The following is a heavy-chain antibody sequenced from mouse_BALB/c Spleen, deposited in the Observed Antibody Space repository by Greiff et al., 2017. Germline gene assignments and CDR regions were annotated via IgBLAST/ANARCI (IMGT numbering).Heavy chain of an antibody. D-gene: IGHD2-12*01. J-gene: IGHJ4*01. CDR2: ISNGGGST. V-gene: IGHV5-12-2*01. CDR1: GFTFSSYT. CDR3: AKLLYNAMDY. Sequence: EVQVVESGGGLVQPGGSLKLSCAASGFTFSSYTMSWVRQTPEKRLEWVAYISNGGGSTYYPDTVKGRFTISRDNAKNTLYLQMSSLKSEDTAMYYCAKLLYNAMDYWGQGTSVTVSS.